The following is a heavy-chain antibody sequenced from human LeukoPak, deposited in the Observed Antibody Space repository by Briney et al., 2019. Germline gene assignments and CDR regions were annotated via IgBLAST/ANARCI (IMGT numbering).Heavy chain of an antibody. J-gene: IGHJ4*02. CDR3: ARDNGWSADF. CDR1: GFTFSRHW. CDR2: IKQDGSAK. V-gene: IGHV3-7*03. Sequence: GGSLRLSCAASGFTFSRHWMYWVRQAPGKGLEWVANIKQDGSAKPYVDSVKGRLTISRDNAKNSLFLQMNSLRAEDTAVYYCARDNGWSADFWGQGTLVTVSS. D-gene: IGHD2-15*01.